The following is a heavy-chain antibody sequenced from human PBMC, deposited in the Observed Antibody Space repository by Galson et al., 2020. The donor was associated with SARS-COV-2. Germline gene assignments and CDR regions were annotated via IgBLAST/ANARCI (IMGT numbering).Heavy chain of an antibody. D-gene: IGHD5-12*01. V-gene: IGHV3-33*01. J-gene: IGHJ4*02. CDR2: IWYDGSNK. CDR1: GFTFSSYG. Sequence: GGSLRLSCAASGFTFSSYGMHWVRQAPGKGLEWVAVIWYDGSNKYYADSVKGRFTISRDNSKNTLYLQMNSLRAEDTAVYYCATEIGPHSGYGDWGQGTLVTVSS. CDR3: ATEIGPHSGYGD.